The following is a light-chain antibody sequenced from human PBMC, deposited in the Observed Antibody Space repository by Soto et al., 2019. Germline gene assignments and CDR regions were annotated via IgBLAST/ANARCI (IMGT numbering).Light chain of an antibody. J-gene: IGKJ4*01. Sequence: EIVMTQSPATLSVSPGERATLSCRASQSVGIDLAWFQQKPGQAPRLLIYGASIRATGIPARFSGSGSGTEFTLTISSRQSEDFAVYYCQQCNDWPLTFGGGTKVEIK. CDR3: QQCNDWPLT. V-gene: IGKV3-15*01. CDR2: GAS. CDR1: QSVGID.